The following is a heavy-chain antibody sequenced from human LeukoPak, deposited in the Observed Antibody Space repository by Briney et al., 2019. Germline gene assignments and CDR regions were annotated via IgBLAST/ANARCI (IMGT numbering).Heavy chain of an antibody. CDR1: GGSISSYY. Sequence: SETLSLTCTVSGGSISSYYWSWIRQPPGKGLEWIGEINHSGSTNYNPSLKSRVTISVDTSKNQFSLKLSSVTAADTAVYYCASIPFGVVKNNWFDPWGQGTLVTVSS. CDR2: INHSGST. J-gene: IGHJ5*02. CDR3: ASIPFGVVKNNWFDP. V-gene: IGHV4-34*01. D-gene: IGHD3-3*01.